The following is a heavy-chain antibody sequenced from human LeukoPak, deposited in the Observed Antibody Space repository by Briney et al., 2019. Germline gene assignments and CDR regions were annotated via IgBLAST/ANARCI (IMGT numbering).Heavy chain of an antibody. D-gene: IGHD2-2*01. Sequence: GGSLRLSCAASGFTFSSYGMHWVRQAPGKGLEWVAVISYDGSNKYYADSVKGRFTISRDNSKNTLYLQMNSLRAEDTALYYCARDPRVFEYCSSTSCRPPNYWGQGTLVTVSS. CDR2: ISYDGSNK. CDR3: ARDPRVFEYCSSTSCRPPNY. CDR1: GFTFSSYG. J-gene: IGHJ4*02. V-gene: IGHV3-30*03.